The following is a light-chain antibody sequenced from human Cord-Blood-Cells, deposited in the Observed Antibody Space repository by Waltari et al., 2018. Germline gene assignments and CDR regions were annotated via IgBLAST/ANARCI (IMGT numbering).Light chain of an antibody. CDR1: QSVSSY. V-gene: IGKV3-11*01. Sequence: EIVLTQSPATLSLSPGERATRSCRASQSVSSYLAWYQQKPGQAPRLLIYDASNRATCIPARFCDSGTRTDFLLTISSLEPEDFAVYYGQQRSNWPWTFGQWTKVEI. J-gene: IGKJ1*01. CDR3: QQRSNWPWT. CDR2: DAS.